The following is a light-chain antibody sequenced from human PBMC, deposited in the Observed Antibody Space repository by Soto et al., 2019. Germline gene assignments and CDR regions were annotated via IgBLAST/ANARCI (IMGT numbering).Light chain of an antibody. J-gene: IGKJ2*01. V-gene: IGKV1-39*01. CDR1: QSIRSS. CDR2: GAF. CDR3: QQTSTTPHT. Sequence: DIQLTQSPSSLSASVGDRVTITCRASQSIRSSLNWYQQKPGKAPKLLIYGAFNLQSGVPLGFSGSGSGTDFTLTIRSLQPEDFATYYCQQTSTTPHTFGQGTKLEIK.